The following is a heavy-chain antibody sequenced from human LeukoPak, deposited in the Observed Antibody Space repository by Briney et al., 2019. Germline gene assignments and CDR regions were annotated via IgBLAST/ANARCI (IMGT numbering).Heavy chain of an antibody. CDR3: AKWKGSPVGLDY. D-gene: IGHD3-10*01. V-gene: IGHV3-23*01. CDR2: ISGGGSDT. CDR1: GFTFSSYA. J-gene: IGHJ4*02. Sequence: GGSLRLSCAASGFTFSSYAMSWVRQAPGKGLEWVAAISGGGSDTYYADSVKGRFTISRDNSKYTLYLQMNSLSAEDTAVYYCAKWKGSPVGLDYWGQGTLVTVSS.